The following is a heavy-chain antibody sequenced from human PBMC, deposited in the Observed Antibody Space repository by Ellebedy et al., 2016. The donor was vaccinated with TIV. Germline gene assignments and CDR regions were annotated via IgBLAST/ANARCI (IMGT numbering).Heavy chain of an antibody. CDR1: GGSFSGYY. V-gene: IGHV4-34*01. D-gene: IGHD2-2*01. CDR2: INHSGST. J-gene: IGHJ4*02. Sequence: SETLSLXXAVYGGSFSGYYWSWIRQPPGKGLEWIGEINHSGSTNYNPSLKSRVTISVDTSKNQFSLKLSSVTAADTAVYYCARGRICSSTSCHPFDYWGQGTLVTVSS. CDR3: ARGRICSSTSCHPFDY.